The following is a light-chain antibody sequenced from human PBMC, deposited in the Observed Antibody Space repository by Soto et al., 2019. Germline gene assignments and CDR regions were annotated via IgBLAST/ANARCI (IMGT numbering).Light chain of an antibody. CDR1: TSNIGTGYD. J-gene: IGLJ2*01. V-gene: IGLV1-40*01. CDR3: QSYDTGLTGHVL. CDR2: GNS. Sequence: QSVLTQPPSVSGAPGQRVTISCTGSTSNIGTGYDVHWYQQLPGTAPKLLIYGNSKRPSGVPDRISGSKSGSSASLAITGLQADDEADYYCQSYDTGLTGHVLFGGGTKLTVL.